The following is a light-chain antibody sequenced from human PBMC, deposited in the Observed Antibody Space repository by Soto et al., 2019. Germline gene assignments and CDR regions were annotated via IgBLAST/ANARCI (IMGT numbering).Light chain of an antibody. V-gene: IGKV3-11*01. Sequence: EIVLTQSPATLSLSPGERATLSCRASQSVSSYLAWYQQKPGQAPRLLIYDTSNRATGIPARFRGSGSGTDFTLNISSLEPEDFAVYYCQQRSDWPWTFGQGTKVEIK. CDR1: QSVSSY. CDR2: DTS. J-gene: IGKJ1*01. CDR3: QQRSDWPWT.